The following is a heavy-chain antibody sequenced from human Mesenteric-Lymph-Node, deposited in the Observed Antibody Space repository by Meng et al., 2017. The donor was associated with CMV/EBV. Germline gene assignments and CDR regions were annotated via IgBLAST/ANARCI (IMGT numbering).Heavy chain of an antibody. CDR3: ASFIVVVPAAEDDY. V-gene: IGHV3-21*01. J-gene: IGHJ4*02. D-gene: IGHD2-2*01. CDR1: GFTFSGYW. Sequence: GESLKISCAASGFTFSGYWVHWVRQAPGKGLEWVSSISSSSSYIYYADSVKGRFTISRDNAKNSLYLQMNSLRAEDTAVYYCASFIVVVPAAEDDYWGQGTLVTVSS. CDR2: ISSSSSYI.